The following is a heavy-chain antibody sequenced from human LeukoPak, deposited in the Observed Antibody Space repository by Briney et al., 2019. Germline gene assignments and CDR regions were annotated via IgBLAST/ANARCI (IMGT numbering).Heavy chain of an antibody. V-gene: IGHV3-23*01. CDR3: AKGSRDSRPYYFDF. CDR2: IGGSGDAT. D-gene: IGHD3-3*01. J-gene: IGHJ4*02. Sequence: GGSLRLSCAASGFTFNNYVMSWIRQAPGKGLEWASAIGGSGDATYYADSVEGRFTISRDNSRNTLYLQMNSLRAEDMAIYYCAKGSRDSRPYYFDFWGLGTLVTVSS. CDR1: GFTFNNYV.